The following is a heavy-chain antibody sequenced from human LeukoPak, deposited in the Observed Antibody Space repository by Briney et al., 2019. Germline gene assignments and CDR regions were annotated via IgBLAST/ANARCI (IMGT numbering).Heavy chain of an antibody. CDR1: GFTFSSYW. CDR2: VNSDGSST. J-gene: IGHJ4*02. V-gene: IGHV3-74*01. Sequence: PGGSLRLSCAASGFTFSSYWMHWVRQAPGKGLVWVSRVNSDGSSTTYADSVKGRFTISRDNAKNTLYLQMNSLRAEDTAVYYCARGGQSYCSGGSCYPFDYWGQGTLVTASS. D-gene: IGHD2-15*01. CDR3: ARGGQSYCSGGSCYPFDY.